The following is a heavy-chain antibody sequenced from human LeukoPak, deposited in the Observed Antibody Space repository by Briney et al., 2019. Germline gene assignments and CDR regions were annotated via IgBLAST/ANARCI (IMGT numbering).Heavy chain of an antibody. V-gene: IGHV3-21*01. D-gene: IGHD6-25*01. Sequence: GGSLRLSCAASGFTFSFYSMNWVRQAPGKGLEWVSSISSGSGYIYYADSVTGRFTISRDNVKTSLYLQMNSLRAEDTAVYYCARDFSGSYYYYGMDVWGQGTTVTVSS. CDR2: ISSGSGYI. CDR3: ARDFSGSYYYYGMDV. J-gene: IGHJ6*02. CDR1: GFTFSFYS.